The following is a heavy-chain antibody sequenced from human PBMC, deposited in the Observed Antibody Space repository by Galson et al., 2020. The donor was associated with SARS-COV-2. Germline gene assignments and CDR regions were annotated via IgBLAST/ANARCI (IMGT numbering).Heavy chain of an antibody. CDR2: ISSSGAST. V-gene: IGHV3-23*01. CDR3: AKDLIIYDILTGFDY. D-gene: IGHD3-9*01. Sequence: GGSLRLSCAASGFTFSSYAMSWVRQAPGKGLEWVSAISSSGASTYYADPVQGRFTISRDNSKNKLYLQMNSLRAEDTAVYYCAKDLIIYDILTGFDYWCQGTLVTVSS. J-gene: IGHJ4*02. CDR1: GFTFSSYA.